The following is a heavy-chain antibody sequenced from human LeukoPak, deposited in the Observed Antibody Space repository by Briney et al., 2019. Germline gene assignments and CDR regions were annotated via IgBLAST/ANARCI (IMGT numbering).Heavy chain of an antibody. J-gene: IGHJ6*02. D-gene: IGHD2-21*01. CDR3: ASLLAGLHIGSDQPDYYYGMDV. CDR2: ISPYNGNT. Sequence: ASVKVSCKASGYTFTSHDISWVRQAPGQGLEWMGWISPYNGNTNYAQNLQGRVTMTTDTSTSTAYMEPRSLRSYDTAVYYCASLLAGLHIGSDQPDYYYGMDVWGQGTTVTVSS. V-gene: IGHV1-18*01. CDR1: GYTFTSHD.